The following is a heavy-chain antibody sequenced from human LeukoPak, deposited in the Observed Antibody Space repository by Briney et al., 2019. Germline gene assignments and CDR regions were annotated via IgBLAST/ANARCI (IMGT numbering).Heavy chain of an antibody. D-gene: IGHD3-3*01. Sequence: PSETLSLTRAVSGGSFSGYYWSGIRQPPRKGLEWIGEINHSGSTNYNPPLKSLVTISQDTPKNPFSPKLSPVTAAYTAVYYCVRVHDFRSGSLDYWGQGTLVTVSS. J-gene: IGHJ4*02. CDR2: INHSGST. CDR3: VRVHDFRSGSLDY. CDR1: GGSFSGYY. V-gene: IGHV4-34*01.